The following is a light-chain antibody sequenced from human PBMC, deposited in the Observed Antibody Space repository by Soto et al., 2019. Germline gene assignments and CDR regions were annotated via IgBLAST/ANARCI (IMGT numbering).Light chain of an antibody. CDR2: DAS. CDR1: QSISSW. CDR3: QQYNSYPYT. J-gene: IGKJ2*01. V-gene: IGKV1-5*01. Sequence: DIQMTQSPSTLSASVGDRVTITCRASQSISSWLAWYQQKPGKAPKLLIYDASSLESGVPSRFSGSGSGTEFTLTIISLQTDDFATYYCQQYNSYPYTFGQGTKLEIK.